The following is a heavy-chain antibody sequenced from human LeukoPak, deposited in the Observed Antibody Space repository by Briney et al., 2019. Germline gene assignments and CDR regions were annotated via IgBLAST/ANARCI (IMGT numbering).Heavy chain of an antibody. CDR2: ISGSGGST. J-gene: IGHJ4*02. Sequence: GGSLRLSCAASGFTFSTYAMSWVRQAPGKGLEWVSVISGSGGSTYYADSVKGRFTISRDNSKNTLFLQMNSLRAEDTAAYYCARRGYDISGYYGYFDYWGQGILVTVSS. CDR3: ARRGYDISGYYGYFDY. V-gene: IGHV3-23*01. D-gene: IGHD3-22*01. CDR1: GFTFSTYA.